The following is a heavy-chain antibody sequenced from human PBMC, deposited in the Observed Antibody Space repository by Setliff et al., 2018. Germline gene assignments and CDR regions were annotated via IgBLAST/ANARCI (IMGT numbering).Heavy chain of an antibody. D-gene: IGHD3-16*01. V-gene: IGHV3-7*01. CDR1: RFTFNSYY. Sequence: GGSLRLSCAASRFTFNSYYMSWVRQSPGKGLEWVATIKQDGSEKYYADSVKGRFTISRDNSKNTLYLQVNTLRPEDTAVYYCVKWDSKYVSGSHYMDVWGKGTTVTVSS. CDR3: VKWDSKYVSGSHYMDV. CDR2: IKQDGSEK. J-gene: IGHJ6*03.